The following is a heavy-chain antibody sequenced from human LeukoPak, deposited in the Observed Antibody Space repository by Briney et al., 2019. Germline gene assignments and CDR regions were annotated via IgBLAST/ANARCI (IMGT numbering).Heavy chain of an antibody. CDR3: ARDSLGIAAAAPGAFDI. V-gene: IGHV4-61*01. CDR1: GGSVSSGSYY. Sequence: NPSEPLSLTCTVSGGSVSSGSYYWSWIRQPPGKGLEWIGYIYYSGSTNYNPSLKSRVTISVDTSKNQFSLKLSSVTAADTAVYYCARDSLGIAAAAPGAFDIWGQGTMVTVSS. CDR2: IYYSGST. D-gene: IGHD6-13*01. J-gene: IGHJ3*02.